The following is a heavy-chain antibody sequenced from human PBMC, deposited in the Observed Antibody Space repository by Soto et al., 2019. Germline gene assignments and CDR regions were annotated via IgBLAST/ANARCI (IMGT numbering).Heavy chain of an antibody. J-gene: IGHJ6*02. V-gene: IGHV3-74*01. CDR2: INNDGSIT. Sequence: EVQLVESGGGLVQPGGSLRLSCAASGFAFSSHWMHWVRQAPGKGLVWVSRINNDGSITTNTDSVKGRFTISRDNAKNTLFLEMNSLRVEDTAVYYCARDPYHYSYYGLDVWGQGTTVSVSS. CDR1: GFAFSSHW. CDR3: ARDPYHYSYYGLDV.